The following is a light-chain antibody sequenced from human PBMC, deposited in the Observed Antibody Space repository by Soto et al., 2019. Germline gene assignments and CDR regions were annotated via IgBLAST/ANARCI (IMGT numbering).Light chain of an antibody. V-gene: IGKV3-20*01. J-gene: IGKJ1*01. Sequence: EIVLTQSPGTLSLSPGERATLSCRASQSVRSNFLAWYQQRPGQPPNLLIFGASHRAPDIPDRFSGSGSGTDFTLTISRLEPEDFAVYYCQQYGSSIQTFGQGTKVDIK. CDR3: QQYGSSIQT. CDR1: QSVRSNF. CDR2: GAS.